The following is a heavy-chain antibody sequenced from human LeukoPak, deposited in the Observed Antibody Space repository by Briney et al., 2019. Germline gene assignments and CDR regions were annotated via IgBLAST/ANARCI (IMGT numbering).Heavy chain of an antibody. V-gene: IGHV1-8*01. CDR1: GYTFTSYD. CDR2: MNPNSGNT. Sequence: ASVKVSCKASGYTFTSYDINWVRQATGQGLEWMGWMNPNSGNTGYAQKFQGRVTMTRNTSISTAYMELRSLRSEDTAVYYCARFHRIQLWLGNHDAFDIWGQGTMVTVSS. J-gene: IGHJ3*02. CDR3: ARFHRIQLWLGNHDAFDI. D-gene: IGHD5-18*01.